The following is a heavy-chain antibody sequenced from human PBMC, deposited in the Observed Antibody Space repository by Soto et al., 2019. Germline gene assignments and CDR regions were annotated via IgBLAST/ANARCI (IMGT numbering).Heavy chain of an antibody. CDR1: GFTLQNYA. J-gene: IGHJ5*02. D-gene: IGHD7-27*01. CDR2: LIGCHYGT. CDR3: AKGKSTGDIDWFDP. V-gene: IGHV3-23*01. Sequence: QLGGSLSRSCKASGFTLQNYAMAWVRQAPGKGLEWVSTLIGCHYGTAYSYSVKGRFTVARDNSKNCLYLQMNSLGVEDTAMYFCAKGKSTGDIDWFDPWGQGSLVTVSS.